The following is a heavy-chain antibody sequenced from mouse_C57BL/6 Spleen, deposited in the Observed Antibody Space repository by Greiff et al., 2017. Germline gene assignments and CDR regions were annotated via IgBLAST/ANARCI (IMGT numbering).Heavy chain of an antibody. CDR2: IRNKANNHAT. CDR1: GFTFSDAW. J-gene: IGHJ1*03. Sequence: EVKLMESGGGLVQPGGSMKLSCAASGFTFSDAWMDWVRQSPGKGLEWVAEIRNKANNHATYYAESVKGRFTISRDDSKSRVYLQMNSLRAEDTGIYYCTRPITTVWYFDVWGTGTTVTVSS. CDR3: TRPITTVWYFDV. D-gene: IGHD1-1*01. V-gene: IGHV6-6*01.